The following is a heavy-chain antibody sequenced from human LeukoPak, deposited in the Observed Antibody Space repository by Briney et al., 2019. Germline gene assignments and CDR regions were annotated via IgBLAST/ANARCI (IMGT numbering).Heavy chain of an antibody. Sequence: GGSLRLSCAASGFTFSSYEMNWVRQAPGKGLEWVSYISSSGSTIYYADSVKGRFTISRDNAKNSLYLQMNSLRAEDTAVYYCARVGRTPPPWYFDLWGRGTLATVSS. CDR2: ISSSGSTI. J-gene: IGHJ2*01. V-gene: IGHV3-48*03. D-gene: IGHD2-15*01. CDR1: GFTFSSYE. CDR3: ARVGRTPPPWYFDL.